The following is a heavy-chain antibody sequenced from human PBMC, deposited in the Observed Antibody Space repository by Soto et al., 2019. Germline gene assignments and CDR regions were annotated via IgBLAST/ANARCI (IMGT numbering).Heavy chain of an antibody. J-gene: IGHJ3*02. CDR2: IYYSGST. D-gene: IGHD3-22*01. Sequence: SETLSLTCAVYGGSFSGYYWSWIRQPPGKGLEWIGYIYYSGSTNYNPSLKSRVTISVDTSKNQFSLKLSSVTAADTAVYYCARVSDYDSSGYYSWAFDDIWGQGTMVTVSS. CDR3: ARVSDYDSSGYYSWAFDDI. CDR1: GGSFSGYY. V-gene: IGHV4-59*01.